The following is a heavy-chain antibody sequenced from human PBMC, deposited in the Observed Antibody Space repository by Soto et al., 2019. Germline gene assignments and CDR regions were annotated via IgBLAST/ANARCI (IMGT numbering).Heavy chain of an antibody. CDR3: AKMTTRRFDY. CDR2: ISGSGLST. D-gene: IGHD4-17*01. J-gene: IGHJ4*02. CDR1: GFTFSSYA. V-gene: IGHV3-23*01. Sequence: GGSLRLSXAASGFTFSSYAMSWVRQAPGKGLEWVSGISGSGLSTNYADSVKGRFTISRDNSKNTLYLQMNSLRAEDTAVYYCAKMTTRRFDYWGQGTLVTVSS.